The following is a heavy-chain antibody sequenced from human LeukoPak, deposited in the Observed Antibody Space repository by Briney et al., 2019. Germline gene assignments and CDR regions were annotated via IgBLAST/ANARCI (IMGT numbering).Heavy chain of an antibody. D-gene: IGHD3-3*01. CDR3: ARGRDYDFWSGYYRGLRFDY. J-gene: IGHJ4*02. CDR2: INHSGST. CDR1: GGSFSGYY. Sequence: PSETLSLACAVYGGSFSGYYWSWIRQPPGKGLEWIGEINHSGSTNYNPSLKSRVTISVDTSKNQFSLKLSSVTAADTAVYYCARGRDYDFWSGYYRGLRFDYWGQGTLVTVSS. V-gene: IGHV4-34*01.